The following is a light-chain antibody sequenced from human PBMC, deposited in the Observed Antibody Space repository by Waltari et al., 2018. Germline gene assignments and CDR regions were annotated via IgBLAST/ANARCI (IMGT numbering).Light chain of an antibody. V-gene: IGKV2-28*01. CDR3: MQARQTPWT. J-gene: IGKJ1*01. CDR1: QSLLHVSGNTF. Sequence: DIVMTQSPLSLSVTPGEPASISCRSSQSLLHVSGNTFLAWYLQKPGQSPQLLIYLVSNRASGVPDRFSGSGSGTDFTLKISRVEAEDVGVYFCMQARQTPWTFGQGTKVEIK. CDR2: LVS.